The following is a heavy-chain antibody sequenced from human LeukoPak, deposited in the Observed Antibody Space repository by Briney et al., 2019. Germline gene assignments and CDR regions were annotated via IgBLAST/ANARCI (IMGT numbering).Heavy chain of an antibody. CDR1: GGSFSTYY. Sequence: SETLSLTCAVYGGSFSTYYWTWIRQSPGKGLEWIGEINHSGSTYYNPSLKSRVTISVDTSKNQFSLKLSSVTAADTAVYYCARIVVVAATRAFDIWGQGTMVTVSS. D-gene: IGHD2-15*01. CDR2: INHSGST. CDR3: ARIVVVAATRAFDI. J-gene: IGHJ3*02. V-gene: IGHV4-34*01.